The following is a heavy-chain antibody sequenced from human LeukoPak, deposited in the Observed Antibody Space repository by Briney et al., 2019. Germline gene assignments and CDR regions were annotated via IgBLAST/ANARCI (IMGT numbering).Heavy chain of an antibody. J-gene: IGHJ3*02. Sequence: PGGSLRLSCEASGFTVSSTLMVWVRQAPGKGLEWVSVTYTGGNSYYAGSVQGRFIISRDISKNTLYLQMNNLRAEDSALYYCARGGRGSAAVVAPRSFDIWGQGTMVTVSS. CDR3: ARGGRGSAAVVAPRSFDI. V-gene: IGHV3-53*01. CDR2: TYTGGNS. CDR1: GFTVSSTL. D-gene: IGHD3-22*01.